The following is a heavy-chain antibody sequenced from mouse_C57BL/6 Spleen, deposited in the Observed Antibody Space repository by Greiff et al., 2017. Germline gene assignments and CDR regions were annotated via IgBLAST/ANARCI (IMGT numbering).Heavy chain of an antibody. CDR2: IDPSDSYT. D-gene: IGHD1-1*01. V-gene: IGHV1-50*01. CDR3: ARGATVVASYYAMDY. J-gene: IGHJ4*01. Sequence: VKLQQPGAELVKPGASVKLSCKASGYTFTSYWMQWVKQRPGQGLEWIGEIDPSDSYTNYNQKFKGKATLTVDTSSSTAYMQLSSLTSEDSAVYYCARGATVVASYYAMDYWGQGTSVTVSS. CDR1: GYTFTSYW.